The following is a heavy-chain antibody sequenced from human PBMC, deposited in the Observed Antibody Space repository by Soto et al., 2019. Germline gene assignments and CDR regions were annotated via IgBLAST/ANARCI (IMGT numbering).Heavy chain of an antibody. CDR3: ARDLGFFGSGTSYFDY. CDR1: GFTFSNYG. Sequence: QVQLVDSGGGVVQPGRSLRLSCAASGFTFSNYGFHWVRQAPGKGLEWVALIWYDGSNKYYADSVRGRFTISRDDSKNTLYLQMNSLRVEDTAVYYCARDLGFFGSGTSYFDYWGQGSLVTVSS. CDR2: IWYDGSNK. J-gene: IGHJ4*02. D-gene: IGHD3-10*01. V-gene: IGHV3-33*01.